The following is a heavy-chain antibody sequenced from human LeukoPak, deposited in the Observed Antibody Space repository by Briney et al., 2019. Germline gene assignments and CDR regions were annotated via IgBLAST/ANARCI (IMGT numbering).Heavy chain of an antibody. V-gene: IGHV3-69-1*02. CDR2: ICATI. D-gene: IGHD4-11*01. J-gene: IGHJ4*02. CDR3: VRDFDYNFDY. CDR1: GFTFRDHC. Sequence: GGSLRLSCEASGFTFRDHCMNWVRQAPGKGLEWVPYICATISYADSVRGRFTISRDNAKNSLYLEMNSLRDEDTAVYYCVRDFDYNFDYWGQGALVTVSS.